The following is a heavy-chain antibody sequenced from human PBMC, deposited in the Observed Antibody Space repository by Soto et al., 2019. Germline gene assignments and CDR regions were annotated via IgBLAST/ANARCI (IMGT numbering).Heavy chain of an antibody. CDR3: ARDPLTVTKDAFDI. Sequence: QVQLQESGPGLVKPSQTLSLTCTVSGGSISSGGYYWSWIRQHPGKGLEWIGYIYYSGSTYYNPSLKSRVTXXVXTXXNQSSLKLSSVTAADTAVYYCARDPLTVTKDAFDIWGQGTMVTVSS. D-gene: IGHD4-17*01. CDR2: IYYSGST. V-gene: IGHV4-31*03. CDR1: GGSISSGGYY. J-gene: IGHJ3*02.